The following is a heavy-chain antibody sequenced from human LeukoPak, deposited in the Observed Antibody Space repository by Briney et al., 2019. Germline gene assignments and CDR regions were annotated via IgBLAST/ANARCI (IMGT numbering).Heavy chain of an antibody. D-gene: IGHD1-14*01. CDR2: ISYDGSNK. CDR3: AKDGSSEPFDY. J-gene: IGHJ4*02. Sequence: GRSLRLSCAASGFTFSSYAMHWVRQAPGKGLEWVAVISYDGSNKYYADSVKDRFTISRDNSKNTLYLHMNSLRAEDTAVYYCAKDGSSEPFDYWGQGTLVTVSS. CDR1: GFTFSSYA. V-gene: IGHV3-30*04.